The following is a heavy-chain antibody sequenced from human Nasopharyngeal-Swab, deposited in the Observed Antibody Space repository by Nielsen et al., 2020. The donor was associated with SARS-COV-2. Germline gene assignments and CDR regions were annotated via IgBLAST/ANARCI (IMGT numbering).Heavy chain of an antibody. V-gene: IGHV4-34*01. CDR3: ARQGVPIRGWFKDCDRTAYEY. CDR2: ISRSGRT. D-gene: IGHD6-19*01. CDR1: GGSFSGYY. J-gene: IGHJ4*02. Sequence: SETLSLTCAVYGGSFSGYYWSWIRQSPGKGLEWIGEISRSGRTNYNPSLNSRVTISLDTSKNQFSLKVTSVTAADTAVYYCARQGVPIRGWFKDCDRTAYEYWGQGTLVTVSS.